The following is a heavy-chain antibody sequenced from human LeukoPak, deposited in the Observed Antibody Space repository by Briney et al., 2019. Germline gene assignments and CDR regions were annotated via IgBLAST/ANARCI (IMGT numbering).Heavy chain of an antibody. Sequence: PGGSLRLSCAASGFTFGSYWMSWVRQAPGKGLEWVANIKQDGREKNYVDSVKGRLTISRDNAKNSLYLQMDSLSAEDTAVYYCAKGFGELSWGQGTLVTVSS. CDR3: AKGFGELS. D-gene: IGHD3-10*01. J-gene: IGHJ5*02. CDR1: GFTFGSYW. CDR2: IKQDGREK. V-gene: IGHV3-7*04.